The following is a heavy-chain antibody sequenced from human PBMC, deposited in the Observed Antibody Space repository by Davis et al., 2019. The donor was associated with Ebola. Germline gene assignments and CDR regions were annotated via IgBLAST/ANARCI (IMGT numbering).Heavy chain of an antibody. CDR2: IYYSGST. Sequence: SETLSLTCAVYGGSFSGYYWSWIRQPPGKGLEWIGSIYYSGSTYYNPSLKSRVTISVDTSKNQFSLKLSSVTAADTAVYYCASVSGYDIFDYWGQGTLVTVSS. CDR3: ASVSGYDIFDY. CDR1: GGSFSGYY. J-gene: IGHJ4*02. D-gene: IGHD5-12*01. V-gene: IGHV4-34*01.